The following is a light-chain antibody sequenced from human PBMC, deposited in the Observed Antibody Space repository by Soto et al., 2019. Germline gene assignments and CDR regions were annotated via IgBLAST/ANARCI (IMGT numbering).Light chain of an antibody. CDR1: QSVLYSSNNKNY. J-gene: IGKJ1*01. CDR2: LGS. CDR3: MQAVYTRT. V-gene: IGKV4-1*01. Sequence: DIVMTHSPDSVSVSLGERATINCKSSQSVLYSSNNKNYLAWYVQKPGQSPQLLIFLGSYRASGVPDRFSGSGSGTDFTLRISRVEAEDVGVYYCMQAVYTRTFGPGTKVDIK.